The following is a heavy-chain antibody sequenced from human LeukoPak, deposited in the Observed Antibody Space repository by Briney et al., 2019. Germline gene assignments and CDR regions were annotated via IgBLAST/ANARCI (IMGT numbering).Heavy chain of an antibody. D-gene: IGHD6-13*01. J-gene: IGHJ6*02. CDR2: IRSKAYGGTT. CDR3: TRDRGSSWYGYYGMDV. CDR1: GFTFGDYA. V-gene: IGHV3-49*03. Sequence: GGSLRLSCTASGFTFGDYAMSWFRQAPGKGLEWAGFIRSKAYGGTTEYAASVKGRFTISRDDSKSIAYLQMNSLKTEDTAVYYCTRDRGSSWYGYYGMDVWGQGTTVTVSS.